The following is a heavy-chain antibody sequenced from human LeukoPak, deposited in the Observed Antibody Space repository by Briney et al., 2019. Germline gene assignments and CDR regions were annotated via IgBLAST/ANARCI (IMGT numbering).Heavy chain of an antibody. CDR1: GFTLSSYS. D-gene: IGHD6-19*01. CDR2: ISSSSSYI. CDR3: ARDRQYSSGFFDY. Sequence: GGSLRLSCAASGFTLSSYSMNWVRQAPGKGLEWVSSISSSSSYIYYADSVKGRFTISRDNAKNSLYLPMNSLRAEDTAVYYCARDRQYSSGFFDYWGQGTLVTVSS. V-gene: IGHV3-21*01. J-gene: IGHJ4*02.